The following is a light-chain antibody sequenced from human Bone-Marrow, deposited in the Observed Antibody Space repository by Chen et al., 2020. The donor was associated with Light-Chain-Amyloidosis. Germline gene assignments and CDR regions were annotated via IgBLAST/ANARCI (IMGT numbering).Light chain of an antibody. CDR3: MQGTHWPMT. J-gene: IGKJ5*01. Sequence: DVVLTQSPLSLPVIPGQPASISCRSSESLLYRDGDTYLSWFHQRPGQSPRRLIYGVSKRDSGVPDRFSGSGSGALFTLKISRVQADDVGVYYCMQGTHWPMTVGPGTRLEIK. CDR2: GVS. V-gene: IGKV2-30*01. CDR1: ESLLYRDGDTY.